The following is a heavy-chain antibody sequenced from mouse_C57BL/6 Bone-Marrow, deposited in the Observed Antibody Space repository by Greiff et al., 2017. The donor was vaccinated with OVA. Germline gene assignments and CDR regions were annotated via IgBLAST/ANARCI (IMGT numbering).Heavy chain of an antibody. Sequence: VQLQQPGAELVKPGASVKLSCKASGYTFTSYWMHWVKQRPGQGLEWIGMIHPNSGSTNYNEKFKSKATLTVDKSSSTAYMQLSSLTSEDSAVYYCARTLPYYYGSSWFAYWGQGTLGTVSA. V-gene: IGHV1-64*01. CDR1: GYTFTSYW. D-gene: IGHD1-1*01. CDR2: IHPNSGST. J-gene: IGHJ3*01. CDR3: ARTLPYYYGSSWFAY.